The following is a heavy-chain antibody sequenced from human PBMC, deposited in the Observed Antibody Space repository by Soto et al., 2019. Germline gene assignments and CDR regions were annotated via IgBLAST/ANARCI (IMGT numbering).Heavy chain of an antibody. CDR2: IYYSGST. CDR1: GGSIGSGGYS. Sequence: PSETLSLTCAVSGGSIGSGGYSWSWIRQPPGKGLEWIGYIYYSGSTNYSPSLKSRVTISVDTSKNQFSLRLSSVTAADTALYYCARHRYSYGVYYFDYWGQGTLVTVSS. D-gene: IGHD5-18*01. J-gene: IGHJ4*02. CDR3: ARHRYSYGVYYFDY. V-gene: IGHV4-61*08.